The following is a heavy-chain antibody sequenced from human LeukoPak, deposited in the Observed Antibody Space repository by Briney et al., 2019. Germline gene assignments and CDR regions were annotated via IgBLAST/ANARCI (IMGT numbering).Heavy chain of an antibody. J-gene: IGHJ4*02. CDR2: ISSSGSTI. V-gene: IGHV3-48*03. CDR3: ARGPPIIAAAGTLDY. CDR1: GFTFSSYE. Sequence: GSLRLSCAASGFTFSSYEMNWVRQAPGKGLEWVSYISSSGSTIYYADSVKGRFTISRDNAKNSLYLQMNSLRAEDTAVYYCARGPPIIAAAGTLDYWGQGTLVTVSS. D-gene: IGHD6-13*01.